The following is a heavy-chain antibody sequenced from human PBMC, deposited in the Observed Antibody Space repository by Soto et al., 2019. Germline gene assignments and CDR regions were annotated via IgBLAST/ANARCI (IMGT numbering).Heavy chain of an antibody. CDR2: ISAYNGNT. D-gene: IGHD3-3*01. V-gene: IGHV1-18*01. CDR3: ARGSRRVETYYYYYMDV. J-gene: IGHJ6*03. Sequence: ASVKVSCKASGYTFTSYGISWVRQAPGQGLEWMGWISAYNGNTNYAQKLQGRVTMTTDTSTSTAYMELRSLRSDDTAVYYCARGSRRVETYYYYYMDVWGKGTTVTVSS. CDR1: GYTFTSYG.